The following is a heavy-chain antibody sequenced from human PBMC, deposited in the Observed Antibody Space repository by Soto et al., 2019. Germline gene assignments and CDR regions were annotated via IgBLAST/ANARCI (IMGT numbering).Heavy chain of an antibody. CDR1: GGSISSGGYY. Sequence: PSETLSLTCTVSGGSISSGGYYWSWIRQHPGKGLEWIGYIYYSGSTYYNPSLKSRVTISVDTSKNQFSLKLSSVTAADTAVYYCARDGLGQYSGYDLGYYYYYIDVWGKGTTVTVSS. J-gene: IGHJ6*03. V-gene: IGHV4-31*03. D-gene: IGHD5-12*01. CDR3: ARDGLGQYSGYDLGYYYYYIDV. CDR2: IYYSGST.